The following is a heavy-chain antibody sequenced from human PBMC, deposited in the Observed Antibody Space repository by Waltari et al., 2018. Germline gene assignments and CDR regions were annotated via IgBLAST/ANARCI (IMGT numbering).Heavy chain of an antibody. J-gene: IGHJ4*02. CDR3: ARQFSSGWYSEY. D-gene: IGHD6-19*01. Sequence: QVQLQQWGAGLLKPSETLSLTCAVYGGSFCGYYWSWIRQSPGKGLEWIGEINHSGITNYKPSLKSRVTLSVETSKNQFSLKVSSVTAADTAVYYCARQFSSGWYSEYWGQGTLVTVSS. CDR2: INHSGIT. V-gene: IGHV4-34*01. CDR1: GGSFCGYY.